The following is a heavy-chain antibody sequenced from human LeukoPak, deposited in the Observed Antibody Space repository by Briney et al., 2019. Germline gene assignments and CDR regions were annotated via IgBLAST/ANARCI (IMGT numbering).Heavy chain of an antibody. CDR2: ISYDGSNK. Sequence: PGRSLRLPCAASGFTFSSYGMHWVRQAPGKGLEWVAVISYDGSNKYYADSVKGRFTISRDNSKNTLYPQMNSLRAEDTAVYYCAKEGLYDSSALDYWGQGTLVTVSS. CDR3: AKEGLYDSSALDY. V-gene: IGHV3-30*18. J-gene: IGHJ4*02. D-gene: IGHD3-22*01. CDR1: GFTFSSYG.